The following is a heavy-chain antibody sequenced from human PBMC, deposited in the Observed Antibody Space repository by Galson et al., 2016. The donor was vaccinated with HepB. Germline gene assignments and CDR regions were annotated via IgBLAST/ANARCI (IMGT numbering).Heavy chain of an antibody. V-gene: IGHV4-4*02. J-gene: IGHJ6*02. CDR1: GSSISSSHW. D-gene: IGHD3-3*01. CDR3: ARVRFLEWWTGSGMDV. Sequence: SETLSLTCAVSGSSISSSHWWSWVRQPPGKGLEWIGEIFHSGTTNDNPSLKSRVTMSVDKSKNQLSLNLTSVTAADTAVYYCARVRFLEWWTGSGMDVWGQGTTVTVSS. CDR2: IFHSGTT.